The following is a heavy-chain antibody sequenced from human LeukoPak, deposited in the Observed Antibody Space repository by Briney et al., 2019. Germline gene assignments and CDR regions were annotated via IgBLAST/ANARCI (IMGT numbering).Heavy chain of an antibody. Sequence: KASETLSLTCTVSGGSISSYYWSWIRQPPGKGLKWIGNIYYSGYTTYSPSLRSRVTISVDTSKNQFSLKLTSVTAADTAVYYCARNLVGAPRYFDFWGQGTLVTVSS. J-gene: IGHJ4*02. CDR1: GGSISSYY. CDR2: IYYSGYT. D-gene: IGHD1-26*01. CDR3: ARNLVGAPRYFDF. V-gene: IGHV4-59*08.